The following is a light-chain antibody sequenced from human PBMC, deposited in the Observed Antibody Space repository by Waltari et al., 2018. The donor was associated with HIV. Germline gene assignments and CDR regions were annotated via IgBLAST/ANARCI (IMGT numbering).Light chain of an antibody. CDR3: GTWDSSLSVVV. Sequence: QSVFTHPPSVSPAPGPKVTISCSGSSSTIGHNYVSWYQQLPGTAPKLLIYDNNQRPSGIPDRFSGSKSGTSATLGITGLQTGDEADYYCGTWDSSLSVVVFGTGTKVTVL. V-gene: IGLV1-51*01. CDR1: SSTIGHNY. CDR2: DNN. J-gene: IGLJ1*01.